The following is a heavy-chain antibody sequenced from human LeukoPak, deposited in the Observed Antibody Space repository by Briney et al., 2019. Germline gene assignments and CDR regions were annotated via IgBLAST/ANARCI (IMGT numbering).Heavy chain of an antibody. V-gene: IGHV3-30*18. CDR2: ISYDGSNK. CDR3: AKDSVALVIADAFDI. Sequence: GGSLRLSCAASGFTFSSYGMHWVRQAPGKGLEWEAVISYDGSNKYYADSVKGRFTISRDNSKNTLYLQMNSLRAEDTAVYYCAKDSVALVIADAFDIWGQGTMVTVSS. J-gene: IGHJ3*02. D-gene: IGHD3/OR15-3a*01. CDR1: GFTFSSYG.